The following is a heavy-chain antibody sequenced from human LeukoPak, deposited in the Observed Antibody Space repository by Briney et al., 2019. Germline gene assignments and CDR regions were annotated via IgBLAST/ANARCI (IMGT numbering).Heavy chain of an antibody. J-gene: IGHJ4*02. CDR1: GYTFTGYY. CDR3: ARSNRIVVVPAAMSY. Sequence: GASVKVSCKASGYTFTGYYMHWVRQAPGQGLEWMGWINPNSGGTNYAQKFQGRVTMTRDTSISTAYMELSRLRSDDTAVYYCARSNRIVVVPAAMSYWGQGTLVTASS. V-gene: IGHV1-2*02. D-gene: IGHD2-2*01. CDR2: INPNSGGT.